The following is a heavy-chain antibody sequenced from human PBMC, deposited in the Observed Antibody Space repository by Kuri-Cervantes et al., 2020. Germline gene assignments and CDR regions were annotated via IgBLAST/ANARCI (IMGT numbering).Heavy chain of an antibody. V-gene: IGHV3-15*01. CDR2: IKSKTDGGTT. CDR3: ARAPHCSGGSCYSYYYYYGMDV. CDR1: GFTFSNAW. J-gene: IGHJ6*02. D-gene: IGHD2-15*01. Sequence: GGSLRLSCAASGFTFSNAWMSWVRQAPGKGLEWVGRIKSKTDGGTTDYAAPVKGRFTISRDNSKNTLYLQMNSLRAEDTAVYYCARAPHCSGGSCYSYYYYYGMDVWGQGTTVTVSS.